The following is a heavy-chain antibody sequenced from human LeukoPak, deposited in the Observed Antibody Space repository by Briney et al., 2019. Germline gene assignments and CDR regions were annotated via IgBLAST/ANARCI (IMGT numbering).Heavy chain of an antibody. CDR2: ISYDGSNK. Sequence: GGSLRLSCAASGFTFSSYAMHWVRQAPGKGLEWVAVISYDGSNKYYADPVKGRFTISRDNSKNTLYLQMNSLRAEDTAVYYCARGSSGWYSEGYFDYWGQGTLVTVSS. V-gene: IGHV3-30*04. D-gene: IGHD6-19*01. CDR3: ARGSSGWYSEGYFDY. J-gene: IGHJ4*02. CDR1: GFTFSSYA.